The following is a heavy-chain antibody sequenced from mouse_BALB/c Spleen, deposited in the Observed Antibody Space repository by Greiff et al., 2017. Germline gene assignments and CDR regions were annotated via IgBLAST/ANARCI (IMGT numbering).Heavy chain of an antibody. CDR2: ISYDGSN. Sequence: EVKLQESGPGLVKPSQSLSLTCSVTGYSITSGYYWNWIRQFPGNKLEWMGYISYDGSNNYNPSLKNRISITRDTSKNQFFLKLNSVTTEDTATYYCARDHYYGSLDYWGQGTTLTVSS. CDR1: GYSITSGYY. V-gene: IGHV3-6*02. CDR3: ARDHYYGSLDY. J-gene: IGHJ2*01. D-gene: IGHD1-1*01.